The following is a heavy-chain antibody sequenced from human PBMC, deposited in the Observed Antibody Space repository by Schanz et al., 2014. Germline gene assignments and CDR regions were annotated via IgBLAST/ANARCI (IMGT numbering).Heavy chain of an antibody. J-gene: IGHJ4*02. CDR3: AKDPSHGDYDYYFDY. Sequence: EVRLVESGGGLVQPGGSLRLSCEASGFDFNSYSMNWVRQVPGKGLEWLSYIATSSSTRHYADSVKGRVTISRDNAKNTLYLQMNSLRAEDTAVYYCAKDPSHGDYDYYFDYWGQGTLVTVSP. CDR2: IATSSSTR. D-gene: IGHD3-22*01. V-gene: IGHV3-48*01. CDR1: GFDFNSYS.